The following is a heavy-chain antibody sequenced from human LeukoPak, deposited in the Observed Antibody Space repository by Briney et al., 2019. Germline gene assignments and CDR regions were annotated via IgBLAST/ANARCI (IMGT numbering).Heavy chain of an antibody. Sequence: GASVKVSCKASGYTFTSYGINWVRRATGQGLEWMGWMNPNSGNTGYAQKFQGRVTMTRNTSISTAYMELSSLRSEDTAVYYCARGSPGIDGMDVWGQGTTVTVSS. CDR2: MNPNSGNT. V-gene: IGHV1-8*01. CDR1: GYTFTSYG. J-gene: IGHJ6*02. D-gene: IGHD3-10*01. CDR3: ARGSPGIDGMDV.